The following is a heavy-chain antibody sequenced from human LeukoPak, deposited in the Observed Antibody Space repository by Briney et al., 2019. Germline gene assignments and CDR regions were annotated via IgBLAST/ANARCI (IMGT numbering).Heavy chain of an antibody. Sequence: SDYYWGWVRQPPGKGLEWVSYISSSSSTIYYADSVKGRFTISRDNAKNSLYLQMNSLRDEDTAVYYCAKDSDYYHSSGYYYAYFQHWGQGTLVTVSS. V-gene: IGHV3-11*04. CDR1: SDYY. CDR2: ISSSSSTI. J-gene: IGHJ1*01. D-gene: IGHD3-22*01. CDR3: AKDSDYYHSSGYYYAYFQH.